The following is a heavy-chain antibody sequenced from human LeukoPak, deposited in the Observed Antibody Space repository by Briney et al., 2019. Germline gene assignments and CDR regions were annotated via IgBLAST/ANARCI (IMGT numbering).Heavy chain of an antibody. Sequence: SETLSLTCTISGGSVSDYYWSWIRQSPGKGLEWIGYIYHTGSTSYSPSLKSRVTISVDTSQNQFSLKLSSVTAADTAVYYCASRNLGNDYWGQGTRSPSPQ. V-gene: IGHV4-59*02. CDR3: ASRNLGNDY. CDR1: GGSVSDYY. J-gene: IGHJ4*02. CDR2: IYHTGST. D-gene: IGHD7-27*01.